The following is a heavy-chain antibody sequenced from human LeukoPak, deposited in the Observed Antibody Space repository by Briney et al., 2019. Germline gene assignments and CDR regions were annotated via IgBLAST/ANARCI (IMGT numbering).Heavy chain of an antibody. Sequence: GGSLRLSCAASGFTFSSYAMSWVRQAPGKGLEWVSAISGGGDISHYADSVRGRFTISRDNSKNTLYLQMNSLRAEDTAVYYCARNFDYWGQGTLVTVSS. CDR1: GFTFSSYA. CDR2: ISGGGDIS. J-gene: IGHJ4*02. CDR3: ARNFDY. V-gene: IGHV3-23*01.